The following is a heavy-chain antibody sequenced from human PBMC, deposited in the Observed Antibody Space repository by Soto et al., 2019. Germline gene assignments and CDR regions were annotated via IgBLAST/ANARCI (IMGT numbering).Heavy chain of an antibody. CDR3: AQPRVNCSGGSCRQGYFQH. CDR2: IYWDDDK. J-gene: IGHJ1*01. Sequence: GSGPTLDNPTQALTLTVAFCGFSLSTSGVGVGWIRQPPGKAVEWLALIYWDDDKRYSPSLKSRLTITKDTSKNQVVLTMTNMDPVDTATYYCAQPRVNCSGGSCRQGYFQHWGQGTLVTVSS. D-gene: IGHD2-15*01. CDR1: GFSLSTSGVG. V-gene: IGHV2-5*02.